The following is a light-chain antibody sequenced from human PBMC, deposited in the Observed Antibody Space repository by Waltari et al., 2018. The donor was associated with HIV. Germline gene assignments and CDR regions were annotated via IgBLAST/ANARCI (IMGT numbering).Light chain of an antibody. Sequence: IQMTQSPSNLSASVGDTVILTCRASQDIDKWLAWYHQKPGRAPKLLISMTSVVESGVPSRFRGSGSGTTFTLTITGLQPDDIGTYFCQQYSTHYAFGQGTRVE. V-gene: IGKV1-5*03. CDR3: QQYSTHYA. CDR1: QDIDKW. J-gene: IGKJ2*01. CDR2: MTS.